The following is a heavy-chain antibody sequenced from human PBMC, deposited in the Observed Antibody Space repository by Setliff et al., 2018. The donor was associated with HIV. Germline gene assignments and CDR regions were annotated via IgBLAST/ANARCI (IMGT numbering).Heavy chain of an antibody. J-gene: IGHJ4*02. CDR2: IKQDGSEK. CDR3: ARAYEIADHYDY. V-gene: IGHV3-7*03. CDR1: GFTFSSCW. D-gene: IGHD6-13*01. Sequence: GGSLRLSCAASGFTFSSCWVTWVRQGPGKGLEWVANIKQDGSEKYYVDSVKGRFTISRDNGKNSLYLQMNSLRADDTAVYYCARAYEIADHYDYWGQGTLVTVSS.